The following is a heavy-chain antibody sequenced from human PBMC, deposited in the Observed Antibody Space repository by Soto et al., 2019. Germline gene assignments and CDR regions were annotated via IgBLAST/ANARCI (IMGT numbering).Heavy chain of an antibody. Sequence: ASVKVSCKASGYTFTGYYVHWVRQAPGQGLEWMGWINPNSGGTNYAQKFQGWVTMTRDTSISTAYMELSRLRSDDTAVYYCASGRGYSGYDAFDYWGQGTLVTVSS. CDR3: ASGRGYSGYDAFDY. CDR1: GYTFTGYY. CDR2: INPNSGGT. D-gene: IGHD5-12*01. J-gene: IGHJ4*02. V-gene: IGHV1-2*04.